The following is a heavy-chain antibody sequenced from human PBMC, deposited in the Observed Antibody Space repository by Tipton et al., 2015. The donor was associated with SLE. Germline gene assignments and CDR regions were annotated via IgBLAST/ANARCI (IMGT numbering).Heavy chain of an antibody. CDR1: GFTFSSFW. J-gene: IGHJ5*02. CDR2: IKQDESEK. V-gene: IGHV3-7*01. D-gene: IGHD1-20*01. Sequence: QLVQSGGGLVQPGGSLRLSCAASGFTFSSFWMGWIRQGPGKGLEWVANIKQDESEKYYVDSVKGRFSISRDNAKDTLFLQMNSLRAEDTAVYYCARVGGYNWNRGYNWFDPWGQGTLVTVSS. CDR3: ARVGGYNWNRGYNWFDP.